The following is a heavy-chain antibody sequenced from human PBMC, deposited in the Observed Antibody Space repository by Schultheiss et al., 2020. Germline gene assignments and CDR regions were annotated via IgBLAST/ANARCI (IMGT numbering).Heavy chain of an antibody. D-gene: IGHD3-16*02. V-gene: IGHV4-31*03. CDR1: GGSISSGGYY. Sequence: SETLSLTCTVSGGSISSGGYYWSWIRQHPGKGLEWIGYIYYSGSTYYNPSLKSRVTISVDTSKNQFSLKLSSVTAADTAVYYCARDRGITFGGVIVTIYYYYYMDVWGKGTTVTVAS. CDR3: ARDRGITFGGVIVTIYYYYYMDV. J-gene: IGHJ6*03. CDR2: IYYSGST.